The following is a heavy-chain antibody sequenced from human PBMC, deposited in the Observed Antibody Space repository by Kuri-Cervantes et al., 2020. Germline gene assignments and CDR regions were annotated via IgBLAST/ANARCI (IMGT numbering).Heavy chain of an antibody. CDR1: GFTFDDYG. D-gene: IGHD3-22*01. V-gene: IGHV3-23*01. CDR3: AKDYDSSTYYYYYMDV. J-gene: IGHJ6*03. Sequence: GESLKISCAVSGFTFDDYGSSWVRQAPGKGLEWVSTISGSGSSIYYADSVKGRFTISRDNSKSTLYLQMNSLRAEDTAIYYCAKDYDSSTYYYYYMDVWGKGTTVTVSS. CDR2: ISGSGSSI.